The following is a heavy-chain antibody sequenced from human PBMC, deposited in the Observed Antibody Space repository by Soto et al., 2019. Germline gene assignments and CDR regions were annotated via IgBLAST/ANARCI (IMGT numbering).Heavy chain of an antibody. CDR2: ISSSSSYT. J-gene: IGHJ4*02. CDR3: ARGGDILTGYYTLDY. CDR1: GFTFSDYY. D-gene: IGHD3-9*01. V-gene: IGHV3-11*05. Sequence: PGGSLRLSCAASGFTFSDYYMGWIRRAPGKGLEWVSYISSSSSYTNYADSVKGRFTISRDNAKNSLYLQMNSLRAEDTAVYYCARGGDILTGYYTLDYWGQGTLVTSPQ.